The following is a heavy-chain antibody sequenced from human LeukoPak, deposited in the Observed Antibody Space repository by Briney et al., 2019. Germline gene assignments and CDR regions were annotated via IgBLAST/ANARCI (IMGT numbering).Heavy chain of an antibody. CDR2: MYYSGST. J-gene: IGHJ4*02. CDR1: GGSISSFY. V-gene: IGHV4-59*01. D-gene: IGHD1-14*01. Sequence: SETLSLICTLAGGSISSFYWRWIRQPPGEGLEWIAYMYYSGSTNYNPSLKSRLTISVDTSKNQFSLKLSSVTAADTAVYYCARGTMGKNYFDYWGQGTLVTVSS. CDR3: ARGTMGKNYFDY.